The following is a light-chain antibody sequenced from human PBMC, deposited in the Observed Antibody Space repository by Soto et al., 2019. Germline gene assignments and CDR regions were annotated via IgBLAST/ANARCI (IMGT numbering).Light chain of an antibody. Sequence: EIVLTQSPATLSVSPGERATLSCRASQSVGRNLAWYQQKPGQAPRVLIYNASTRATGIPATFSGSGSGTEFTLTISSLQSEDFAVYYCQQYGSSPLYSFGQGTKLEIK. CDR3: QQYGSSPLYS. V-gene: IGKV3-15*01. CDR1: QSVGRN. J-gene: IGKJ2*01. CDR2: NAS.